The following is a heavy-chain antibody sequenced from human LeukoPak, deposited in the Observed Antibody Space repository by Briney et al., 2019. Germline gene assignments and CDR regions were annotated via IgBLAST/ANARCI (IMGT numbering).Heavy chain of an antibody. J-gene: IGHJ4*02. CDR1: GYSFTSYW. CDR2: IDPSDSYT. V-gene: IGHV5-10-1*01. D-gene: IGHD5-18*01. Sequence: GESLKISCKGSGYSFTSYWISWVRQMPGKGLEWMGRIDPSDSYTIYSPSFQGHVTISADKSISTAYLQWSSLKASDTAMYYCARHGELWLPKTYYFDYWGQGTLVTVSS. CDR3: ARHGELWLPKTYYFDY.